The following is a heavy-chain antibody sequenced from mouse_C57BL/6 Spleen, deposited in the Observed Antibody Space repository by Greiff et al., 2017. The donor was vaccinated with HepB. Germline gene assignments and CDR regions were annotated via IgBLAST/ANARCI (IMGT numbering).Heavy chain of an antibody. CDR3: TREVTTNWEGAMDY. J-gene: IGHJ4*01. CDR2: ISSGGDYI. CDR1: GFTFSSYA. V-gene: IGHV5-9-1*02. Sequence: EVQLVESGEGLVKPGGSLKLSCAASGFTFSSYAMSWVRQTPEKRLEWVAYISSGGDYIYYADTVKGRFTISRDNARNTLYLQMSSLKSEDTAMYYCTREVTTNWEGAMDYWGQGTSVTVSS. D-gene: IGHD2-2*01.